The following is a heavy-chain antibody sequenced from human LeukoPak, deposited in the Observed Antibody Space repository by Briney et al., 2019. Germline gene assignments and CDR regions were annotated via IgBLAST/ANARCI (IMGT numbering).Heavy chain of an antibody. D-gene: IGHD3-10*02. CDR3: ARRVTITMLIAPGAFDI. V-gene: IGHV4-39*07. CDR1: GGSISSSNHY. Sequence: PSETLSLTCTVSGGSISSSNHYRGWIRQPPGKGLEWIGSAYYSGITYQNPSLKSRVSISVDTSKNQFSLNLSSVTAADTAVYYCARRVTITMLIAPGAFDIWGQGTMVTVSS. J-gene: IGHJ3*02. CDR2: AYYSGIT.